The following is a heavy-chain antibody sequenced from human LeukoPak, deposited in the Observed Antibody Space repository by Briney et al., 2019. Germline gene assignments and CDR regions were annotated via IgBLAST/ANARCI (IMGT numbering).Heavy chain of an antibody. J-gene: IGHJ4*02. V-gene: IGHV3-48*01. Sequence: GGSLRLSCAASGFTFSSYSMNWVRQAPGKGLEWVSYISSSSTIYYADSVKGRFTISRDNSKNTLYLQMNSLRAEDTAVYYCAKGVGIVVVPAAIGYWGQGTLVTVSS. CDR3: AKGVGIVVVPAAIGY. CDR2: ISSSSTI. CDR1: GFTFSSYS. D-gene: IGHD2-2*02.